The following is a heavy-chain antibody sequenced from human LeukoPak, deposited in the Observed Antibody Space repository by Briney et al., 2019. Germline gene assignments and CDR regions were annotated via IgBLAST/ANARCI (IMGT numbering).Heavy chain of an antibody. CDR2: INNDGSGA. CDR3: AVPRIGNYYGMDV. D-gene: IGHD3-10*01. CDR1: GFTYSSNW. V-gene: IGHV3-74*01. J-gene: IGHJ6*02. Sequence: GGSLRLSGAASGFTYSSNWMHWVRQAPGKGLVWVSRINNDGSGAIYADSVKGRFTISRDNAKNTLYLQMNSLRAEDTAVYYCAVPRIGNYYGMDVWGQGTTVTVSS.